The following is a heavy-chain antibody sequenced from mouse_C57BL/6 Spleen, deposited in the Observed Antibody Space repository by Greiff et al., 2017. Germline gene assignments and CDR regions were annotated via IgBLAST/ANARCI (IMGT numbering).Heavy chain of an antibody. CDR1: GYTFPDYY. CDR2: IYPGSGNT. Sequence: QVQLQQSGAELVRPGASVKLSCKASGYTFPDYYINWVKQRPGQGLEWIARIYPGSGNTYYNEKFKGKATLTAEKSSSTAYMQLSSLTSEDSAVYFCARSTVVATNAMDYWGQGTSVTVSS. V-gene: IGHV1-76*01. J-gene: IGHJ4*01. CDR3: ARSTVVATNAMDY. D-gene: IGHD1-1*01.